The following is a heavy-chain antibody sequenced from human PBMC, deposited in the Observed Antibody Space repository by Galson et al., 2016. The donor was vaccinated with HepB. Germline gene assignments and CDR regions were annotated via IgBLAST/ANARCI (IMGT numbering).Heavy chain of an antibody. J-gene: IGHJ5*01. CDR1: GDSLITNRW. D-gene: IGHD5-18*01. V-gene: IGHV4-4*02. Sequence: SETLSLTCTVSGDSLITNRWWTWVRQPPGKGLEWIGEIFHTGDTKYNPSLESRVAMSLDKSKNQFFLNVNSVTAADTAMYFCAKGDRALGYDSWGPGTRITVSS. CDR2: IFHTGDT. CDR3: AKGDRALGYDS.